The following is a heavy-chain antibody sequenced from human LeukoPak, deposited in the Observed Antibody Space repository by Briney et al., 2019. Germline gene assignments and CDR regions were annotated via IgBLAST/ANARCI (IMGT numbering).Heavy chain of an antibody. CDR1: GYNFAKYW. CDR3: ARGANDYTQCTVRYYMDV. J-gene: IGHJ6*04. Sequence: PGESLKISCQGSGYNFAKYWIGWVRQMPGKGLEWMGIIYPDDSDTRFSPSFQGQVILSADKSINTTYLQWNSLKASDTAMYYCARGANDYTQCTVRYYMDVWARGTRVTVSS. CDR2: IYPDDSDT. V-gene: IGHV5-51*01. D-gene: IGHD2-8*02.